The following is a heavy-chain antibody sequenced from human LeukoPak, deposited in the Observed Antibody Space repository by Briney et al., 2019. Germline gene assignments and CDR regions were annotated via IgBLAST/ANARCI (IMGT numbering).Heavy chain of an antibody. Sequence: QPGGSLRLSCAASGFTFSSYWMHWVRQAPGKGLVWVSRINSDGSSTSYADSVKGRFTNSRDSAKNTLYLQMNSLRAEDTAVYYCARDLRRITIFGVVISRPYYYYGMDVWGQGTAVTVSS. CDR1: GFTFSSYW. D-gene: IGHD3-3*01. CDR2: INSDGSST. V-gene: IGHV3-74*01. CDR3: ARDLRRITIFGVVISRPYYYYGMDV. J-gene: IGHJ6*02.